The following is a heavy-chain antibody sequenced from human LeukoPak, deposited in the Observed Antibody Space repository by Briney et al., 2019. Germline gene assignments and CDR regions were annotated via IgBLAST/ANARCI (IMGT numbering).Heavy chain of an antibody. J-gene: IGHJ4*02. D-gene: IGHD2-15*01. V-gene: IGHV1-24*01. CDR3: AAEGQWSLVHYFNS. Sequence: GASVKVSCKVSGNTLTDLSIHWARQAPGKGLDWMGGFDPEDAEIIYAEKLQDRVTMTEDPSTDTAYLELSSLRSEDTAVYYCAAEGQWSLVHYFNSWGQGTLVTVSS. CDR1: GNTLTDLS. CDR2: FDPEDAEI.